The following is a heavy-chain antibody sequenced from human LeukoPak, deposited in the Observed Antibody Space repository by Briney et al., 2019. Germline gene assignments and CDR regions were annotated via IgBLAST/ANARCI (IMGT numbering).Heavy chain of an antibody. CDR2: IYYSGRT. Sequence: SETLSLTCTVSGASISSYYWSWIRQSPGKGLEWIGYIYYSGRTNYNPSLKSRVTISVDTSKNQFPLKLTSATAADTAVYYCARGRVPGYWGQGTLVTVSS. CDR1: GASISSYY. V-gene: IGHV4-59*01. CDR3: ARGRVPGY. D-gene: IGHD3-3*01. J-gene: IGHJ4*02.